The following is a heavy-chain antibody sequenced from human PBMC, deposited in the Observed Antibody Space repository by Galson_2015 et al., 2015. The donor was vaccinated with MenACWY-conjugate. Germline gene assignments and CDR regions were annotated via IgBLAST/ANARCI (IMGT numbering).Heavy chain of an antibody. CDR1: GYIFTNYW. CDR2: IYLGDSDT. CDR3: ARQLGYSYGYFYFDY. V-gene: IGHV5-51*01. D-gene: IGHD5-18*01. J-gene: IGHJ4*02. Sequence: QSGAEVKKPGESLKISCKGSGYIFTNYWIGWMRQMPGKGLELLGIIYLGDSDTRYSPSFQGQVTISADKSISTAYLQWSSLKASDTAMYYCARQLGYSYGYFYFDYWGQGTLVTVSS.